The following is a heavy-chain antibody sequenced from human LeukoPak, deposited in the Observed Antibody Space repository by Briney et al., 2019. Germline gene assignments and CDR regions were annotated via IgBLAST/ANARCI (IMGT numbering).Heavy chain of an antibody. CDR1: GYTFAGYY. D-gene: IGHD3-10*01. CDR3: ASGSGSGSYTHDY. V-gene: IGHV1-2*02. Sequence: GASVKVSCKASGYTFAGYYMHWVRQAPGQGLEWMGWINPNSGGTNYAQKFQGRVTMTRDTSISTAYMELSRLRSDDTAVYYCASGSGSGSYTHDYWGQGTLVTVSS. J-gene: IGHJ4*02. CDR2: INPNSGGT.